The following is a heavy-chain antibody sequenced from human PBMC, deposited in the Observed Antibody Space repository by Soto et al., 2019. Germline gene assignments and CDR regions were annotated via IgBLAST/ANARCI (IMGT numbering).Heavy chain of an antibody. D-gene: IGHD3-10*01. Sequence: SETLSLTCTVSGGSISSGGYYWSWIRQHPGKGPEWIGYIYYSGSTYYNPSLKSRVTISVDTSKNQFSLKLSSVTAADTAVYYCAREKNGSGSYYRRDYYYYMDVWGKGTTVTVSS. V-gene: IGHV4-31*03. J-gene: IGHJ6*03. CDR2: IYYSGST. CDR3: AREKNGSGSYYRRDYYYYMDV. CDR1: GGSISSGGYY.